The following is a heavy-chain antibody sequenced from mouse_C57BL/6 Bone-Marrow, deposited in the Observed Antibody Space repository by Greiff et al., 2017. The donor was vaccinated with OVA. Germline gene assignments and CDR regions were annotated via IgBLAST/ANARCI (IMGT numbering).Heavy chain of an antibody. D-gene: IGHD2-5*01. CDR2: ISSGGDYI. Sequence: RVESGEGLVKPGGSLKLSCAASGFTFSSYAMSWVRQTPEKRLEWVAYISSGGDYIYYADTVKGRFTISRDNARNTLYLQMSSLKSEDTAMYYCTREERGYYSNPGSYFDYWGQGTTLTVSS. J-gene: IGHJ2*01. CDR1: GFTFSSYA. V-gene: IGHV5-9-1*02. CDR3: TREERGYYSNPGSYFDY.